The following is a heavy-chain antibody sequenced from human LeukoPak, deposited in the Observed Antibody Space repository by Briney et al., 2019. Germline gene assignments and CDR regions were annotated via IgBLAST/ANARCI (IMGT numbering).Heavy chain of an antibody. J-gene: IGHJ5*02. CDR2: INPNSGGT. V-gene: IGHV1-2*02. CDR1: GYTFTGYY. D-gene: IGHD6-6*01. CDR3: ARHSSSSSWFDP. Sequence: ASVKVSCKASGYTFTGYYMHWVRQAPGQGLEWMGWINPNSGGTNYAQKFQGRVTMTRDTSISTAYMELSSLRSEDTAVYYCARHSSSSSWFDPWGQGTLVTVSS.